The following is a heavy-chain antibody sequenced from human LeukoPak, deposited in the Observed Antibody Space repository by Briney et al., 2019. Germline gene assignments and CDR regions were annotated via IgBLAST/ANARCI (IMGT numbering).Heavy chain of an antibody. D-gene: IGHD1-1*01. CDR2: IYYSGST. CDR1: GGSISGYY. J-gene: IGHJ4*02. V-gene: IGHV4-59*01. CDR3: ARLRGNDFPDY. Sequence: SETLSLTCTVSGGSISGYYWTWIRQPPGKGLEWIGYIYYSGSTNYNPSLKSRITILVDTSNNQFSLRLSSVTAADTAVYYCARLRGNDFPDYWGQGTLVTVSS.